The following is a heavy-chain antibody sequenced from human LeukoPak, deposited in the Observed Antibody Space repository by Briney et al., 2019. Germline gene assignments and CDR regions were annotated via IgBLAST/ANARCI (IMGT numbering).Heavy chain of an antibody. CDR3: AVRTRGSYFDY. Sequence: GGSLRLSCAGSGFTFSTYALSWVRQAPGQGQEWVSGISSSGDRIFYRDALKGRFTISRDNSKNTLSLLLNSLRAEDTAAYNFAVRTRGSYFDYWGQGALVTVSS. J-gene: IGHJ4*02. V-gene: IGHV3-23*01. CDR2: ISSSGDRI. D-gene: IGHD1-26*01. CDR1: GFTFSTYA.